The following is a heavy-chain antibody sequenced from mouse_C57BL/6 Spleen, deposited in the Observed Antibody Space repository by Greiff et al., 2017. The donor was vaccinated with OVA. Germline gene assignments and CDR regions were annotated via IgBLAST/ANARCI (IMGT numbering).Heavy chain of an antibody. CDR3: SRGDSLYAMDY. V-gene: IGHV1-69*01. D-gene: IGHD6-2*01. CDR2: IDPSDSYT. CDR1: GYTFTSYW. Sequence: LQESGAELVMPGASVKLSCKASGYTFTSYWMHWVKQRPGQGLEWIGEIDPSDSYTNYNQKFKGKSTLTVDNSSSTAYMQLSSLTSEDSAVYYCSRGDSLYAMDYWGQGTSVTVSS. J-gene: IGHJ4*01.